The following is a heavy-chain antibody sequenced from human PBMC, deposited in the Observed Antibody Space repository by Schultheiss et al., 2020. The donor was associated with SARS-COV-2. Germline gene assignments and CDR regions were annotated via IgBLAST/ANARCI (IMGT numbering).Heavy chain of an antibody. D-gene: IGHD1-26*01. Sequence: SETLSLTCTVSGGSISSSSYYWSWNRQPPGKGLEWLGYIYYSGSTYYNPSLKSRVTISVDTYKNQFSLKLSLVTAANTAVYYCARDGGGGSYGVGAFDIWGQGTMVTVSS. J-gene: IGHJ3*02. V-gene: IGHV4-39*07. CDR1: GGSISSSSYY. CDR3: ARDGGGGSYGVGAFDI. CDR2: IYYSGST.